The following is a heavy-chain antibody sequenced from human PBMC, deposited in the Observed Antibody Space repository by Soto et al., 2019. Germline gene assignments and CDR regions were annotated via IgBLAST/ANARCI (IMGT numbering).Heavy chain of an antibody. CDR2: IKSKTDGGTT. CDR1: GFTFSNAW. Sequence: EVQLVESGGGLVKPGGSLRLSCAASGFTFSNAWMSWVRQAPGKGLEWVGRIKSKTDGGTTDYAAPVKGRLTISRDDSKNTLYLQMNSLKTEDTAVYYCTTERVIRGPPTTEIYYYYGMDVWGQGTTVTVSS. V-gene: IGHV3-15*01. CDR3: TTERVIRGPPTTEIYYYYGMDV. J-gene: IGHJ6*02. D-gene: IGHD1-1*01.